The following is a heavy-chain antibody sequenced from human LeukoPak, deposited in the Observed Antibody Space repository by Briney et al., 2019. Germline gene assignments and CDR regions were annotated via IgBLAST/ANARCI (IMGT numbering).Heavy chain of an antibody. CDR1: GFTFSTYG. J-gene: IGHJ4*02. D-gene: IGHD6-6*01. CDR2: ISYDGSNE. V-gene: IGHV3-30*03. Sequence: GGSLRLSCAASGFTFSTYGMHWVRQAPGKGLEWVAVISYDGSNEYFVDSVKGRFTISRDNSRNILFLQMDSLRPEDTAVYYCARDLGVGAYLLFDYISSGLDSWGQGTLVTVSS. CDR3: ARDLGVGAYLLFDYISSGLDS.